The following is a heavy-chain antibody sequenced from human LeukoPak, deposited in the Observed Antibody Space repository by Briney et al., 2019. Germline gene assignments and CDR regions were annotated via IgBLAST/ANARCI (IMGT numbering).Heavy chain of an antibody. Sequence: SETLSLTCTVSGGSISSYYWSWIRQPPGKGLEWIGYIYHSGSTYYNPSLKSRVTISVDRSKNQFSLKLSSVTAADTAVYYCANLYCTNGVCYTAAFDIWGQGTMVTVSS. CDR1: GGSISSYY. J-gene: IGHJ3*02. CDR3: ANLYCTNGVCYTAAFDI. V-gene: IGHV4-59*04. CDR2: IYHSGST. D-gene: IGHD2-8*01.